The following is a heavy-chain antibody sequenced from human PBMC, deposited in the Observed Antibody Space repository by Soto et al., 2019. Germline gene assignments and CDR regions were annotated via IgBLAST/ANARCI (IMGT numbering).Heavy chain of an antibody. Sequence: ASVKVSCKASGYTFLKYYVHWVRQAPVQGREWMGIINPTGGSTSYAQKFQGRLTMTRDTSTSTVYMDLSSLRSEDAAVYYCASPKGEVDGYGDYCHDYWGQGTLVHVSS. D-gene: IGHD4-17*01. CDR1: GYTFLKYY. V-gene: IGHV1-46*01. CDR2: INPTGGST. J-gene: IGHJ4*02. CDR3: ASPKGEVDGYGDYCHDY.